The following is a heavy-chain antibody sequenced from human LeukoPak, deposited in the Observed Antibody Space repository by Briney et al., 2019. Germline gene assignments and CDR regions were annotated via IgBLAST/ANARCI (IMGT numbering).Heavy chain of an antibody. V-gene: IGHV4-59*01. D-gene: IGHD6-6*01. CDR1: GGSISSYY. Sequence: SETLSLTCTVSGGSISSYYWSWIRQPPGKGLEWIGYIYYSGSTNYNPSLKSRVTISVDTSKNQFSLKLSFVTAADTAVYYCARDRSSNWFDPWGQGTLVTVSS. J-gene: IGHJ5*02. CDR2: IYYSGST. CDR3: ARDRSSNWFDP.